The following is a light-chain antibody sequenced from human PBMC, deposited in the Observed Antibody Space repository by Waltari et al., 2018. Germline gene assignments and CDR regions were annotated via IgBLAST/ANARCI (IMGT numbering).Light chain of an antibody. CDR2: VNSDGSH. J-gene: IGLJ3*02. CDR1: SGHSSNA. Sequence: QLVLPQSPSASASLGASVKLTCTLSSGHSSNAIAWLQQQPEKGPRYLMKVNSDGSHSKGDEIPDRFSGSSSGAERYLTISSLQSEDEADYYCQTGGHGTWVFGGGTKLTVL. V-gene: IGLV4-69*01. CDR3: QTGGHGTWV.